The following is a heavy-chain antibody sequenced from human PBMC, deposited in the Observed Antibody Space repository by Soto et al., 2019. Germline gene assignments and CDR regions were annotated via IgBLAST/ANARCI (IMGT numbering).Heavy chain of an antibody. V-gene: IGHV3-30-3*01. CDR1: GFTFSSYA. J-gene: IGHJ4*02. Sequence: QVQLVESGGGVVQPGRSLRLSCAASGFTFSSYAMHWVRQAPGKGLEWVAVISYDGSNKYYADSVKGRFTISRDNSKNSLCLQMNSLRAEDTAVYYCARDRQRSGSYERGFDYWGQGTLVTVSS. CDR2: ISYDGSNK. D-gene: IGHD1-26*01. CDR3: ARDRQRSGSYERGFDY.